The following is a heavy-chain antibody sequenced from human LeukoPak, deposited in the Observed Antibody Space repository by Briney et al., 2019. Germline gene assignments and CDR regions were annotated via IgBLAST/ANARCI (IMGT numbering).Heavy chain of an antibody. Sequence: ASVKVSCKASGYTFTSYYMHWVRQAPGQGLEWTGIINPSGGSTSYAQKFQGRVTMTRDTSTSTAYMELSSLRSEDTAVYYCASDYGAASYYMDVWGKGTTVTVSS. D-gene: IGHD4-17*01. CDR2: INPSGGST. J-gene: IGHJ6*03. CDR1: GYTFTSYY. V-gene: IGHV1-46*01. CDR3: ASDYGAASYYMDV.